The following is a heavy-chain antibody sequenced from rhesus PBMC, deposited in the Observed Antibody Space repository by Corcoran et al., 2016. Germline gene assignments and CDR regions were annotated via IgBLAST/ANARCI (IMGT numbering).Heavy chain of an antibody. D-gene: IGHD2-2*01. J-gene: IGHJ4*01. CDR1: GFRFRIYG. CDR2: ITYTGSTT. V-gene: IGHV3S5*01. CDR3: ASILDD. Sequence: EVQLVETGGGLVQPGGSLRLSCAASGFRFRIYGLCWVRQAPGKGLKWVSTITYTGSTTYYADSVKGRFTISRDNSKNTLSLQMNSLRPEDTAVYYCASILDDWGQGVLVTVSS.